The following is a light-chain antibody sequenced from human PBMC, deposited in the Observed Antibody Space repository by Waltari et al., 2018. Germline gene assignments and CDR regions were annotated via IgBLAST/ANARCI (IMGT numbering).Light chain of an antibody. J-gene: IGLJ3*02. CDR2: GVS. Sequence: QSALTQPASVSGSPRQSITISCTGTNSDIGGYSYVSWYQHHSGKAPKLMIFGVSDRPSGVSNRFSGSKSGNTASPTISGLQAEDEADYYCSSFTSSGTWVFGGGTRVTVL. CDR3: SSFTSSGTWV. V-gene: IGLV2-14*03. CDR1: NSDIGGYSY.